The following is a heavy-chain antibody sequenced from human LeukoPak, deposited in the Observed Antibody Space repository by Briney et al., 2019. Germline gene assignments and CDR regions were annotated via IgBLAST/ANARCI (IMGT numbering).Heavy chain of an antibody. V-gene: IGHV4-59*01. Sequence: SETLSLTCTVSGGSISSYYWSWIRQPPGKGLEWIGYIYYSGSTNYNPSLESRVTISVDTSKNQFSLNLSSVTAADTAVYYCARVSTLGYYFDCWGPGTLVTVSS. D-gene: IGHD2/OR15-2a*01. CDR1: GGSISSYY. CDR3: ARVSTLGYYFDC. CDR2: IYYSGST. J-gene: IGHJ4*02.